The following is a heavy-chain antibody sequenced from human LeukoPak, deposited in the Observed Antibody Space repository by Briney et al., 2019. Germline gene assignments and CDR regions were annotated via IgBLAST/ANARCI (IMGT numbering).Heavy chain of an antibody. D-gene: IGHD4-23*01. CDR2: IKQDGSEK. CDR3: ARDQGGNSSLDYFDY. Sequence: GGSLRLSCAASGFTFSSYAMSWVRQAPGKGLEWVANIKQDGSEKYYVDSVKGRFTISRDNAKNSLYLQMNSLRAEDTAVYYCARDQGGNSSLDYFDYWGQGTLVTVSS. V-gene: IGHV3-7*01. CDR1: GFTFSSYA. J-gene: IGHJ4*02.